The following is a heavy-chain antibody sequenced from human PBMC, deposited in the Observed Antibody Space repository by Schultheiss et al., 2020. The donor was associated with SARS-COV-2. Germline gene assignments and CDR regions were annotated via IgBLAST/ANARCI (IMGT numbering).Heavy chain of an antibody. D-gene: IGHD3-22*01. CDR1: GFTFSGSA. Sequence: GGSLRLSCAVSGFTFSGSAMHWVRQAPGKGLEWVSAISGSGGSTYYADSVKGRFTISRDNAKNSLYLQMNSLRAEDTAVYYCARDSRITMIVVALQWDAFDIWGQGTMVTVSS. CDR3: ARDSRITMIVVALQWDAFDI. CDR2: ISGSGGST. J-gene: IGHJ3*02. V-gene: IGHV3-21*01.